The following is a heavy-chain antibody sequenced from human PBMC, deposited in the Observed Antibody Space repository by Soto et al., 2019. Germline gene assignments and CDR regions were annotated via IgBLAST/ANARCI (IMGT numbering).Heavy chain of an antibody. CDR3: ARELWCSGGSCSGWFDP. D-gene: IGHD2-15*01. CDR2: IYHSGST. Sequence: SETLSLTCAVSGGSISSGGYSWSWIRQPPGKGLEWIGYIYHSGSTYYNPSLKSRVTISVDRSKNQFSLKLSSVTAADTAVYYCARELWCSGGSCSGWFDPWGQGTLVTVSS. V-gene: IGHV4-30-2*01. CDR1: GGSISSGGYS. J-gene: IGHJ5*02.